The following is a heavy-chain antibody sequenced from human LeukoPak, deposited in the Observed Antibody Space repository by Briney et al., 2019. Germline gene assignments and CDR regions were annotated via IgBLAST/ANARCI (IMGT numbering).Heavy chain of an antibody. Sequence: GRSLRLSCAASGFTFSSYGMHWVRQAPGKGLEWVADINQNGGQSYYVDSVKGRFTLSRDNAKNSLFLQLNSLRAEDTAVYYCVKNSGWYCLDYWGQGITVIVSS. D-gene: IGHD6-13*01. CDR2: INQNGGQS. CDR3: VKNSGWYCLDY. J-gene: IGHJ4*02. CDR1: GFTFSSYG. V-gene: IGHV3-7*03.